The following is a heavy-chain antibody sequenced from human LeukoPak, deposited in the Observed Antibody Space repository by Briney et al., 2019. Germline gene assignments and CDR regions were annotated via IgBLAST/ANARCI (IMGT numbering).Heavy chain of an antibody. D-gene: IGHD3-3*01. Sequence: PSETLSLTCAVYGGSFSGYYWSWIRQPPGKGLEWIGEINHSGSTYYNPSLKSRVTISVDTSKNQFSLKLSSVTAADTAVYYCASPGDYDFWSGPRPFDYWGQGTLVTVSS. CDR3: ASPGDYDFWSGPRPFDY. J-gene: IGHJ4*02. CDR2: INHSGST. CDR1: GGSFSGYY. V-gene: IGHV4-34*01.